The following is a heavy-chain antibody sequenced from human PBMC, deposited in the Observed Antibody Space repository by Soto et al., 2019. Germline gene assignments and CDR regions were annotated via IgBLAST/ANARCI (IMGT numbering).Heavy chain of an antibody. V-gene: IGHV1-69*01. J-gene: IGHJ6*02. D-gene: IGHD6-6*01. CDR2: IIPIFGTA. CDR1: GGTFSSYA. Sequence: QVQLVQSGAEVKKPGSSVKVSCKASGGTFSSYAISWVRQAPGQGLEWMGGIIPIFGTANYAQKFQGRVTSTADESTSTAYMELSSLRSEDTAVYYCARRTAARPEYYYYYGMDVWGQGTTVTVSS. CDR3: ARRTAARPEYYYYYGMDV.